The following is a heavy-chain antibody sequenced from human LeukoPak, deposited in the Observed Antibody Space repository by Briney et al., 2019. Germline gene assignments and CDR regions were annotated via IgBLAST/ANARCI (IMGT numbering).Heavy chain of an antibody. J-gene: IGHJ4*02. CDR3: ARQAYSSGWYTSCYFDY. V-gene: IGHV1-69*01. Sequence: PIFGTANYAQKFQGRVTITADESTSTAYMELSSLRSEDTAVYYCARQAYSSGWYTSCYFDYWGQGTLVTVSS. D-gene: IGHD6-19*01. CDR2: PIFGTA.